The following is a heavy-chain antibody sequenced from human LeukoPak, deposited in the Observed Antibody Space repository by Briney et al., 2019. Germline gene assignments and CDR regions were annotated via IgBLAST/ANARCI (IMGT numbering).Heavy chain of an antibody. D-gene: IGHD5-12*01. CDR3: ARRNSGYEDSFDY. CDR1: GFTFSSYA. Sequence: GGSLRLSCAASGFTFSSYAMSWVRQAPGKGLEWVSAISGSGGSTYYADSVKGRFTISRDNAKNSLYLQMNSLRAEDTALYHCARRNSGYEDSFDYWGQGTLVTVSS. J-gene: IGHJ4*02. CDR2: ISGSGGST. V-gene: IGHV3-23*01.